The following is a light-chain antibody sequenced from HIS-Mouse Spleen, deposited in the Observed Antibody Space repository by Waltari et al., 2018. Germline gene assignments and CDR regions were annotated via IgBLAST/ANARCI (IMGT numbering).Light chain of an antibody. CDR1: SLPKQY. V-gene: IGLV3-25*03. CDR2: KDS. J-gene: IGLJ3*02. CDR3: QSADSSGTYWV. Sequence: SYELTQPPSVSVSPGQTARITCSGDSLPKQYAYWYPQKPGQAPVLVIYKDSERPSGIPERFSGSSSGTTVTLTISGVQAEDEADYYCQSADSSGTYWVFGGGTKLTVL.